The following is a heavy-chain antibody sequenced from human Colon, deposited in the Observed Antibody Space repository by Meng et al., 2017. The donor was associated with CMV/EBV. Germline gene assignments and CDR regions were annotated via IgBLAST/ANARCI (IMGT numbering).Heavy chain of an antibody. Sequence: GGSLRLSCAASGFIFSDYCMSWVRRAPGKGLEWVAKTNEDGSDKYYVDSVKGRFTIFRDNAKNSVYLQMNSLRAEDTAVYYCASTGPLYGLYFCYWGQGTLVTVSS. V-gene: IGHV3-7*01. CDR3: ASTGPLYGLYFCY. CDR2: TNEDGSDK. J-gene: IGHJ4*02. D-gene: IGHD2-8*01. CDR1: GFIFSDYC.